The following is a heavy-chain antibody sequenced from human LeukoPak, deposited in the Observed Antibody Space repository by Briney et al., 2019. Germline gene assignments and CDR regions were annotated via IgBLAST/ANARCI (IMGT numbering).Heavy chain of an antibody. V-gene: IGHV1-24*01. Sequence: ASVKVSCKVSGYTLTELSMHWVRQAPGKGLEWMGGFDPEDGDTIYAQKFHGRVTMTEDTSTDTAYMELSSLRSEATAVYYCATGFSPVTSLDYWGQGTLVTVSS. CDR1: GYTLTELS. CDR2: FDPEDGDT. D-gene: IGHD4-17*01. CDR3: ATGFSPVTSLDY. J-gene: IGHJ4*02.